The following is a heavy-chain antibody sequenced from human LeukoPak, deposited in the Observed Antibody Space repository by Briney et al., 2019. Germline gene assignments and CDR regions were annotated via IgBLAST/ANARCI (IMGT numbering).Heavy chain of an antibody. CDR2: MNPNSGNT. CDR1: GYTFTSYD. V-gene: IGHV1-8*01. D-gene: IGHD2-15*01. J-gene: IGHJ3*02. Sequence: ASVKVSCKASGYTFTSYDINWVRQATGQGLEWMGWMNPNSGNTGYAQKFQGRVTMTRNTSISTAYMELSSLRSEDTAVYYCASPDCSGGSCYSNDAFDIWGQGTMVTVSS. CDR3: ASPDCSGGSCYSNDAFDI.